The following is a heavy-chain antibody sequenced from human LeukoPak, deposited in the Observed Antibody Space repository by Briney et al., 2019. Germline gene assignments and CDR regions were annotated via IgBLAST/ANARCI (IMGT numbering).Heavy chain of an antibody. CDR1: GGSFSGYY. Sequence: SETLSLTCAVYGGSFSGYYWSWIRQPPGKGLEWIGYIYYSGSTYYNPSLKSRVTISVDTSKNQFSLKLSSVTAADTAVYYCARAEEIHRYCGGDCYFDYWGQGTLVTVSS. CDR3: ARAEEIHRYCGGDCYFDY. D-gene: IGHD2-21*02. J-gene: IGHJ4*02. CDR2: IYYSGST. V-gene: IGHV4-30-4*01.